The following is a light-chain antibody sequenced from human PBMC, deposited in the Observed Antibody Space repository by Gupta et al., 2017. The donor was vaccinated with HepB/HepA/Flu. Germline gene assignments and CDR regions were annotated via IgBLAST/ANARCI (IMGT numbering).Light chain of an antibody. CDR2: KDR. CDR1: ALPKQY. CDR3: QSSDSSGTYVV. V-gene: IGLV3-25*03. J-gene: IGLJ3*02. Sequence: SYELTQPPSVSVSPGQTARITWPGHALPKQYGHWYQQKPGRAPLLVIYKDRERPSDIPERFSGSSSGTTVTLTIRGVQAEDEADDYCQSSDSSGTYVVFGRGTELTV.